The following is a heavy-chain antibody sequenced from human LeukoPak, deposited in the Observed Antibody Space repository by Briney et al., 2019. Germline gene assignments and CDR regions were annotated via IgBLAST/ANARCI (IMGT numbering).Heavy chain of an antibody. CDR2: ISGSGGNT. Sequence: GGSLRLSCAASGFTFSSYAMSWVRQAPGKGLEWVSVISGSGGNTYYADSVKGRFTISRDISKNTLYLQMNSLRVEDTAVYYCAKGCSSDTCYGGIYYFYGMDVWGQGTTVTVSS. V-gene: IGHV3-23*01. CDR1: GFTFSSYA. CDR3: AKGCSSDTCYGGIYYFYGMDV. D-gene: IGHD2-15*01. J-gene: IGHJ6*02.